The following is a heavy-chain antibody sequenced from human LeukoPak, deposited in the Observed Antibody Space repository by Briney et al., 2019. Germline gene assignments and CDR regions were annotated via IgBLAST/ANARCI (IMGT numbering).Heavy chain of an antibody. CDR2: ISGGGGNT. J-gene: IGHJ4*02. D-gene: IGHD3-10*01. CDR3: ASGRQGSGTYYNPFDY. V-gene: IGHV3-23*01. CDR1: GFTFSSHA. Sequence: GGSLRLSFAASGFTFSSHAMSWVRQAPGKGLEWVSAISGGGGNTYYADSVKGRFTISRDNSKNSLYLQMNSLRAEDTAVYSCASGRQGSGTYYNPFDYWGQGTLVTVSS.